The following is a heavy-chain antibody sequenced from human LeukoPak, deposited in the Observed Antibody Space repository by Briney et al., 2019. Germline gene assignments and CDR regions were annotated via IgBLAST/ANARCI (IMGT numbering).Heavy chain of an antibody. CDR3: ARDIVVPAASGRYFDY. CDR1: GFPVSSNY. V-gene: IGHV3-30*02. J-gene: IGHJ4*02. CDR2: IRYDGSNK. Sequence: GGSLRLSCAASGFPVSSNYMSWVRQAPGKGLEWVAFIRYDGSNKYYADSVKGRFTISRDNSKNTLYLQMNSLRPEDTAVYYCARDIVVPAASGRYFDYWGQGTLITVSS. D-gene: IGHD2-2*01.